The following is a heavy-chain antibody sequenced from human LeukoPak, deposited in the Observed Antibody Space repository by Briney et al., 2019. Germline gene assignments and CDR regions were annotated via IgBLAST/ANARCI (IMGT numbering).Heavy chain of an antibody. CDR1: GGSFSGYY. D-gene: IGHD6-13*01. CDR3: ASGGIAAAGTLYYYMDV. V-gene: IGHV4-34*01. Sequence: SETLSLTCAVYGGSFSGYYWSWIRQPPGKGLEWIREINHSGSANYNPSLKSRVTISVDTSKNQFSLKLSSVTAADTAVYYCASGGIAAAGTLYYYMDVWGKGTTVTVSS. J-gene: IGHJ6*03. CDR2: INHSGSA.